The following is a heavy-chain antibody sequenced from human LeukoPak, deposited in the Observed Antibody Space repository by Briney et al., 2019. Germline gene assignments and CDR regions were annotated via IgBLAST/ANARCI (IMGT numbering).Heavy chain of an antibody. CDR2: IKSKTEGEAT. V-gene: IGHV3-15*01. J-gene: IGHJ4*02. CDR1: GFTFNLYT. CDR3: TTDGTSDGLWY. Sequence: GGSLTLSCAASGFTFNLYTMRCVRHAPGKALECVGRIKSKTEGEATDYAAPVKGRFSLSRDDSRNTLYLQMNSLKTEDTAVYYCTTDGTSDGLWYWGQGTLATVSS. D-gene: IGHD2-21*01.